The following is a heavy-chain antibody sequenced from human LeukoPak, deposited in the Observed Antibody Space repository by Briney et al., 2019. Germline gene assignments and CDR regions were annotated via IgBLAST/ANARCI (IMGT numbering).Heavy chain of an antibody. CDR2: MNPNSGNT. Sequence: ASVKVSCKASGGTFSSYAINWVRQATGQGLEWMGWMNPNSGNTGYAQKFQGRVTMTRNTSISTAYMELSSLRSEDTAVYYCARGKRWSATYYYYYMDVWGKGTTVTVSS. V-gene: IGHV1-8*02. J-gene: IGHJ6*03. D-gene: IGHD2-15*01. CDR1: GGTFSSYA. CDR3: ARGKRWSATYYYYYMDV.